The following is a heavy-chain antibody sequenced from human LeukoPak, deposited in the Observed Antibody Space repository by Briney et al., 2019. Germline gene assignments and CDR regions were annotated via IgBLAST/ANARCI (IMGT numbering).Heavy chain of an antibody. CDR1: GFTFSSYG. V-gene: IGHV3-30*03. Sequence: PGGSLRLSCAASGFTFSSYGMHWVRQAPGKGLEWVAVISYDGSNKYYADSVKGRFTISRDNSKNTLYLQMNSLRAEDTAVYYCARSQLGRSHLPEQFDPWGQGTLVTVSP. J-gene: IGHJ5*02. D-gene: IGHD1-1*01. CDR2: ISYDGSNK. CDR3: ARSQLGRSHLPEQFDP.